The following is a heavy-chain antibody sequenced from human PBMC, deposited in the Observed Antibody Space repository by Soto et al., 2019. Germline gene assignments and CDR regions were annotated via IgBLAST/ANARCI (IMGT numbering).Heavy chain of an antibody. V-gene: IGHV1-18*01. CDR3: ARDRRQLVSTYGMDV. CDR1: GYTFTSYG. D-gene: IGHD6-13*01. J-gene: IGHJ6*02. Sequence: ASVKVSCKASGYTFTSYGISWVRQAPGQGLEWMGWISAYNGNTNYAQKLQGRVTMTTDTSTSTAYMELRSLRSDDTAVYYCARDRRQLVSTYGMDVWGQGTTVTVSS. CDR2: ISAYNGNT.